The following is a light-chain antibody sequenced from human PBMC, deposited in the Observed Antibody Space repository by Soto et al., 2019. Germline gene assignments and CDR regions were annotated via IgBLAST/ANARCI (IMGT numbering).Light chain of an antibody. CDR3: LQDYGDSWT. V-gene: IGKV3D-7*01. CDR2: DAS. J-gene: IGKJ1*01. CDR1: QSVSSSY. Sequence: EIVLTQSPGTLSLSPWERATLSCRASQSVSSSYLAWYQQKPGQAPRLLIYDASNRATGIPARFSGSGSGTEFTLTISSLQPEDFASYYCLQDYGDSWTFGQGTKVDIK.